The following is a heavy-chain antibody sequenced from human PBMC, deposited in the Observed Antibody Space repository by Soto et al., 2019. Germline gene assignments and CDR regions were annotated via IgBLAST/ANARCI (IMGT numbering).Heavy chain of an antibody. CDR1: GYTFTGYY. Sequence: RASVKVSCKASGYTFTGYYMHWVRQAPGQGLEWMGWINPNSGGTNYAQKFQGRVTMTRDTSISTAYMELSRLRSDDTAVYYCARGGLVVVVPAAMYIWFDPWGQGTLVTVSS. CDR2: INPNSGGT. J-gene: IGHJ5*02. V-gene: IGHV1-2*02. D-gene: IGHD2-2*01. CDR3: ARGGLVVVVPAAMYIWFDP.